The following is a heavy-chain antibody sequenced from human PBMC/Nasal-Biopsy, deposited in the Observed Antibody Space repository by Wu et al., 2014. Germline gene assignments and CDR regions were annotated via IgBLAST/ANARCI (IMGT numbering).Heavy chain of an antibody. V-gene: IGHV3-23*01. CDR1: GFSFSTYA. CDR3: AKGFWSCSGDSCAHDPYDA. CDR2: ISGRGGTS. D-gene: IGHD2-15*01. Sequence: LRLSCAASGFSFSTYAMSWVRQAPGKGLEWASVISGRGGTSYYADSVKGRFTISRDNSKSTLYLQVNSLRAEDTAVYYCAKGFWSCSGDSCAHDPYDAWGQGTLVTVSS. J-gene: IGHJ5*02.